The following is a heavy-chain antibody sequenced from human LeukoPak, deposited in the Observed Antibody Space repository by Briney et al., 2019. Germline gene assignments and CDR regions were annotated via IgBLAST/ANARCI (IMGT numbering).Heavy chain of an antibody. CDR2: IYHSGST. CDR3: ARVYPRYYDFWSGSIDY. J-gene: IGHJ4*02. CDR1: GYSISSGYY. Sequence: PSETLSLTCTVSGYSISSGYYWGWIRQPPGKGLEWIGSIYHSGSTYYNPSLKSRVTISVDTSKNQFSLKLSSVTAADTAVYYCARVYPRYYDFWSGSIDYWGQGTLVTVSS. V-gene: IGHV4-38-2*02. D-gene: IGHD3-3*01.